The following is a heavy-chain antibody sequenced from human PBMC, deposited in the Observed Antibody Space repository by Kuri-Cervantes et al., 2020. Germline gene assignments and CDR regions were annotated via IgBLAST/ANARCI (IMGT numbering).Heavy chain of an antibody. Sequence: GGSLRLSCAASGFTFSDYYMSWIRQAPGKGLEWVSYISSSGSTIYYADSVKGRFTISRDNAKNSLHLQMNSLRAEDTAVYYCARYTRYSSSWSRFNWFDPWGQGTLVTVSS. V-gene: IGHV3-11*01. D-gene: IGHD6-13*01. CDR2: ISSSGSTI. J-gene: IGHJ5*02. CDR1: GFTFSDYY. CDR3: ARYTRYSSSWSRFNWFDP.